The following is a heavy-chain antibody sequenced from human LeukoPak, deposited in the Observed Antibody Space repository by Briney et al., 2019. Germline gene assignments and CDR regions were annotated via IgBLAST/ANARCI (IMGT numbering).Heavy chain of an antibody. CDR3: ARDPYDFWSGYYIYYYYYGMDV. J-gene: IGHJ6*02. V-gene: IGHV3-30*04. Sequence: PGGSLRLSCAASGFTFSSYAMHWVRQAPGEGLEWVAVISYDGSNKYYADSVKGRFTISRDNSKNTLYLQMNSLRAEDTAVYYCARDPYDFWSGYYIYYYYYGMDVWGQGTTVTVSS. CDR2: ISYDGSNK. D-gene: IGHD3-3*01. CDR1: GFTFSSYA.